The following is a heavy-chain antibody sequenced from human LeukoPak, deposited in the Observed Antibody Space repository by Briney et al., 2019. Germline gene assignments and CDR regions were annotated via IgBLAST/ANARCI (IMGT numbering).Heavy chain of an antibody. Sequence: NPSETLSLTCAVYVGSFSDYFWSWIRQPPGKGLEWIGEINYSGSTNYNPSPKSRVTISVDTSKNQFSLKLSSVTAADTAVYYCARRAEYSSPFYYYYYMDVWGKGTTVTVSS. V-gene: IGHV4-34*01. CDR2: INYSGST. D-gene: IGHD6-6*01. J-gene: IGHJ6*03. CDR3: ARRAEYSSPFYYYYYMDV. CDR1: VGSFSDYF.